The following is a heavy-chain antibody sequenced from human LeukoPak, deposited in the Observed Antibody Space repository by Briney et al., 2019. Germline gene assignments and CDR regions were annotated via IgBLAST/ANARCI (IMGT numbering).Heavy chain of an antibody. V-gene: IGHV4-61*01. CDR1: GVSVSTTYN. CDR2: NGNN. Sequence: PSETLSLTCTVSGVSVSTTYNWGWVRRPPGKGLEWIGYNGNNNYNPSLKSRATISLDTSKNQFSLKLHSVTDADTAVYYSVRDYWGSLDYWGQGTLVTVSS. D-gene: IGHD7-27*01. J-gene: IGHJ4*02. CDR3: VRDYWGSLDY.